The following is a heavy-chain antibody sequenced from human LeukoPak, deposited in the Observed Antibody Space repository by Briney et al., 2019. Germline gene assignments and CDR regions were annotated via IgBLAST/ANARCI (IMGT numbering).Heavy chain of an antibody. CDR3: AKVKWKLIGCFDY. D-gene: IGHD1-20*01. CDR2: LTGDGNT. V-gene: IGHV3-23*01. Sequence: GGSLRLSCAASGFTFTSYAMSWVRQAPGKGLEWVSVLTGDGNTYYADSVKGRFTNSRDDSKNTLFLQMNSLRAEDTAVYFCAKVKWKLIGCFDYWGQGTLVTVSS. CDR1: GFTFTSYA. J-gene: IGHJ4*02.